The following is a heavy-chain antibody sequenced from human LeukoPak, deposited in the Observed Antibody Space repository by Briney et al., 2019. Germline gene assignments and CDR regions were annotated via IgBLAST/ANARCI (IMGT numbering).Heavy chain of an antibody. V-gene: IGHV3-7*03. Sequence: GGSLRLSCAASGFTFSRHWMTWVRQAPGKGLEWVANIKQDGSEKYYVDSVRGRFAISRDNAKNSLYLQMNSLRAEDTAMYYCARGDDSGYYDYFNYWGQGALVTVSS. D-gene: IGHD3-22*01. CDR1: GFTFSRHW. J-gene: IGHJ4*02. CDR3: ARGDDSGYYDYFNY. CDR2: IKQDGSEK.